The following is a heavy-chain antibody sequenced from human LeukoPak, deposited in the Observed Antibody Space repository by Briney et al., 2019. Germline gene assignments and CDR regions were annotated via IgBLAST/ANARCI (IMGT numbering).Heavy chain of an antibody. Sequence: SETLSLTCAVYGGSFSGYYWSWIRQPPGKGLEWIGSIYYSGSTYYNPSLKSRVTISVDTSKNQFSLKLSSVTAADTAVYYCAGDYYDSSGYCYWGQGTLVTVSS. D-gene: IGHD3-22*01. CDR1: GGSFSGYY. CDR3: AGDYYDSSGYCY. CDR2: IYYSGST. V-gene: IGHV4-34*01. J-gene: IGHJ4*02.